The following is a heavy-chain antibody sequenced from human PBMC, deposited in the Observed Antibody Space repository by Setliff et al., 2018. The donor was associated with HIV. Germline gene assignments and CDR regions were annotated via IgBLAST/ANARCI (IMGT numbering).Heavy chain of an antibody. CDR2: MNPNSANT. V-gene: IGHV1-8*01. D-gene: IGHD3-3*01. Sequence: ASVKVSCKASGYTFTRYDINWVRQATGQGPEWMGWMNPNSANTGYAQKLQGRVTMTRDTSTSTVYMELSSLRSDDTAVYYCARLRPTAFFDYWGQGTLVTVSS. CDR1: GYTFTRYD. J-gene: IGHJ4*02. CDR3: ARLRPTAFFDY.